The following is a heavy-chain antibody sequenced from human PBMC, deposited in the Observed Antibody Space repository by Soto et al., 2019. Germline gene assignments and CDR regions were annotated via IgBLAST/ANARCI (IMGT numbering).Heavy chain of an antibody. CDR3: ARGYSSSWFAFDY. Sequence: LSLTCAVSGGSISSSNWWSWVRQPPGKGLEWIGEIYHSGSTNYNPSLKSRVTISVDKSKNQFSLKLSSVTAADTAVYYCARGYSSSWFAFDYWGQGTLVTVSS. CDR1: GGSISSSNW. CDR2: IYHSGST. V-gene: IGHV4-4*02. J-gene: IGHJ4*02. D-gene: IGHD6-13*01.